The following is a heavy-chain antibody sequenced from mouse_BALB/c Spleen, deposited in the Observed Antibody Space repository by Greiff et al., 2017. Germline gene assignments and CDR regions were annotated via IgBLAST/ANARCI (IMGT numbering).Heavy chain of an antibody. CDR1: GFTFSSYG. V-gene: IGHV5-6*01. J-gene: IGHJ4*01. Sequence: EVMLVESGGDLVKPGGSLKLSCAASGFTFSSYGMSWVRQTPDKRLEWVATISSGGSYTYYPDSVKGRFTISRDNAKNTLYLQMSSLKSEDTAMYHCASDYYGSSYLYAMDYWGQGTSVTVSS. CDR2: ISSGGSYT. CDR3: ASDYYGSSYLYAMDY. D-gene: IGHD1-1*01.